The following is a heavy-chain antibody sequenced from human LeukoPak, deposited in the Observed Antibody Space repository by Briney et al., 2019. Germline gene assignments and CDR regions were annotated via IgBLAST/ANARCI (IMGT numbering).Heavy chain of an antibody. CDR1: GDSISNGVKY. V-gene: IGHV4-31*03. CDR3: ASLINYYDSSGYHY. CDR2: IYHSGRS. Sequence: SETLSLTCTVSGDSISNGVKYWSWNRQHPGRGLEWIGYIYHSGRSYYNPSLKSRITMSVDTSKNQFSLNLSSVTAADTAVYYCASLINYYDSSGYHYWGQGTLVTVSS. D-gene: IGHD3-22*01. J-gene: IGHJ4*02.